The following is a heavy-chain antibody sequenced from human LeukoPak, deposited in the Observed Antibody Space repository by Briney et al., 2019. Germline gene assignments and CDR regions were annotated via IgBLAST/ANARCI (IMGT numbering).Heavy chain of an antibody. V-gene: IGHV3-20*04. J-gene: IGHJ4*02. CDR3: VRGFRGGPFEC. D-gene: IGHD3-10*01. Sequence: GGSLRLSCAASGFTFDDYGMSWFRQPPGKGLQWVAGVDLEGGSTSCADSVQGRFTISRDNARKSLFMQMSSPRAEVTAFYYCVRGFRGGPFECWGQGTLVTVSS. CDR2: VDLEGGST. CDR1: GFTFDDYG.